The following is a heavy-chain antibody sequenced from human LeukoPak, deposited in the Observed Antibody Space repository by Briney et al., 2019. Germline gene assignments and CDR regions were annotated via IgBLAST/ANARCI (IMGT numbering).Heavy chain of an antibody. D-gene: IGHD6-13*01. CDR1: GFTFSSYA. CDR3: AKDRYSSSWTGGPFQH. V-gene: IGHV3-23*01. J-gene: IGHJ1*01. Sequence: QPRGSLRLSCAASGFTFSSYAMSWVRQAPGKGLEWVSAISGSGGSTYYADSVKGRFTISRDNSKNTLYLQMNSLRAEDTAVYYSAKDRYSSSWTGGPFQHWGQGTLVTVSS. CDR2: ISGSGGST.